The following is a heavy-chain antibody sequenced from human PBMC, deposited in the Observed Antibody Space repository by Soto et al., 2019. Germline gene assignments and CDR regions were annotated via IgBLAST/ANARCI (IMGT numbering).Heavy chain of an antibody. J-gene: IGHJ4*02. D-gene: IGHD2-15*01. CDR1: GFTFSSYW. V-gene: IGHV3-7*03. Sequence: EVQLVESGGGLVQPGGSLRLSCAASGFTFSSYWMSWVRQAPGKGLEWVANIKQDGSEKYYVDSVKGRFTISRDNAKNSLYLQMNSLRAEDTAVYYCASPTNPHSPLTDYWGQGTLVTVSS. CDR3: ASPTNPHSPLTDY. CDR2: IKQDGSEK.